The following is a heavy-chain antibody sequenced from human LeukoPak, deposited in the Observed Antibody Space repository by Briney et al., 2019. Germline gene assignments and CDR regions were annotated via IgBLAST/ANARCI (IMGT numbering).Heavy chain of an antibody. CDR3: PRARSVSDY. V-gene: IGHV1-18*01. J-gene: IGHJ4*02. Sequence: ASVKVSCKASGYTFTSYDINWVRQAPGQGLEWMGWITPDNGNTNYAQKRQGRVTMTTDTSTRIAYMELRSLRSDDTAVYFCPRARSVSDYWGQGTLVTVSS. D-gene: IGHD3-16*01. CDR2: ITPDNGNT. CDR1: GYTFTSYD.